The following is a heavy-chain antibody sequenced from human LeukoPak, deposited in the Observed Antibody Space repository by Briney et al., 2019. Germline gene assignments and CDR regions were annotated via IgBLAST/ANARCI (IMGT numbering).Heavy chain of an antibody. J-gene: IGHJ3*02. CDR3: AKVYSSSWYPDAFDI. D-gene: IGHD6-13*01. CDR1: GFTFSSYA. CDR2: ISGSGGST. Sequence: GGSLRLSCAASGFTFSSYATSWVRQAPGKGLEWVSAISGSGGSTYYADSVKGRFTISRDNSKNTLYLQMNSLRAEDTAVYYCAKVYSSSWYPDAFDIWGQGTMVTVSS. V-gene: IGHV3-23*01.